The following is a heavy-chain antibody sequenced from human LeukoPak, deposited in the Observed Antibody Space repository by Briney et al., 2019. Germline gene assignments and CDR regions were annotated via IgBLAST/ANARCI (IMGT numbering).Heavy chain of an antibody. CDR1: GFTFSSYW. Sequence: GGSLRLSCAASGFTFSSYWMHWVRQAPGKGLVWVSRINSDGSSKNYADSVKGRFTISRDNAKNTLSLQMNSLRAEDTAVYYCTTVLRVTMIVVVSRAFDIWGQGTMVTVSS. CDR2: INSDGSSK. D-gene: IGHD3-22*01. J-gene: IGHJ3*02. V-gene: IGHV3-74*01. CDR3: TTVLRVTMIVVVSRAFDI.